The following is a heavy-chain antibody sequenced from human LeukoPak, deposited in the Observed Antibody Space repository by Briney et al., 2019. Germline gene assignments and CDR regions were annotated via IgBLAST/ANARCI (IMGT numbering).Heavy chain of an antibody. V-gene: IGHV1-69*06. CDR3: ARDYYYDSSGYSPFDF. J-gene: IGHJ4*02. CDR1: GGTFSSYA. D-gene: IGHD3-22*01. CDR2: IIPIFGTA. Sequence: SVKVSCKVSGGTFSSYAINWVRQAPGQGREWMGGIIPIFGTANYAQKFQGRVTITADTSPTTAYMELSSLRPDDTAVYYCARDYYYDSSGYSPFDFWGQGTLVTVSS.